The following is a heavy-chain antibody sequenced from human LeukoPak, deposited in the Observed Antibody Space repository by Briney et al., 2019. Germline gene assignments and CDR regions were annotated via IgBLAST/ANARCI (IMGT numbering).Heavy chain of an antibody. CDR2: IYYSGST. Sequence: SETLSLTCTVSGGSISSGGYHWSWIRQHPGKGLEWIGYIYYSGSTYYNPSLTSRVTISVDRSKNQFSLELRSVTAADTAVYYCARDGGDSSAWYFDYWGQGTLVTVSS. D-gene: IGHD5-18*01. CDR3: ARDGGDSSAWYFDY. V-gene: IGHV4-31*03. J-gene: IGHJ4*02. CDR1: GGSISSGGYH.